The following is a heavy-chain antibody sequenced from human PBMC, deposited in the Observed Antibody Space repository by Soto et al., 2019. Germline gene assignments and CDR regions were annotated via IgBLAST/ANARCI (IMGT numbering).Heavy chain of an antibody. D-gene: IGHD3-10*01. CDR1: AFTFSDYS. CDR2: ISGDGIKK. V-gene: IGHV3-30*04. CDR3: GRDLGGSGTPLEYYGMDV. J-gene: IGHJ6*02. Sequence: HVQLVESGGGVVQPGKSLRLSCGASAFTFSDYSMHWVRQAPGKGLEWVAAISGDGIKKSYADSVKGRATLSRDNAKNTLYLQMDNLGAEDTAVYFCGRDLGGSGTPLEYYGMDVWGRGTTVTVSS.